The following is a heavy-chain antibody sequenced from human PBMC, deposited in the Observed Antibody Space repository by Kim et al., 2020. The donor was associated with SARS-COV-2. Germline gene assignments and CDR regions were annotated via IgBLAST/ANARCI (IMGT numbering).Heavy chain of an antibody. J-gene: IGHJ4*02. D-gene: IGHD3-10*01. CDR1: GGSFSGYY. V-gene: IGHV4-34*01. Sequence: SETLSLTCAVYGGSFSGYYWSWIRQPPGKGLEWIGEINHSGSTNYNPSLKSRVTISVDKSKNQFSLKLSSVTAADTAVYYCARLIRGVIEGTDYWGQGTLVTVSS. CDR2: INHSGST. CDR3: ARLIRGVIEGTDY.